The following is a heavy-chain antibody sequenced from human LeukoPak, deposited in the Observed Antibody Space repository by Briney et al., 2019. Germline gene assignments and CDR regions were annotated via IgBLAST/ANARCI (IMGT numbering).Heavy chain of an antibody. V-gene: IGHV4-4*07. J-gene: IGHJ4*02. CDR1: GVSIRSYY. CDR2: IYISGNT. D-gene: IGHD3-9*01. Sequence: PSETLSLTCNVSGVSIRSYYWSWIRQPAGGGLEWIGRIYISGNTNYNPSLKSRVTMSLDTSKNQFSLNLNSVTAADTAVYYCARGRGYYDILTGYFPFGYWGQGTLVTVSS. CDR3: ARGRGYYDILTGYFPFGY.